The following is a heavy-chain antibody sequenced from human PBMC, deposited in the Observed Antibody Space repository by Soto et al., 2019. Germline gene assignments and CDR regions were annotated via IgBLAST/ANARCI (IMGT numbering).Heavy chain of an antibody. CDR2: IIPIFGTA. CDR3: ARVIVGSTADDAFDI. D-gene: IGHD1-26*01. V-gene: IGHV1-69*12. J-gene: IGHJ3*02. CDR1: GGTFSSYA. Sequence: QVQLVQSGAEVKTPGSSVKVSCKASGGTFSSYAISWVRQAPGQGLEWMGGIIPIFGTANYAQKFQGRFTIPADESTSTAYMELSRLRSEDTAVYYCARVIVGSTADDAFDIWGQGTMVTVSS.